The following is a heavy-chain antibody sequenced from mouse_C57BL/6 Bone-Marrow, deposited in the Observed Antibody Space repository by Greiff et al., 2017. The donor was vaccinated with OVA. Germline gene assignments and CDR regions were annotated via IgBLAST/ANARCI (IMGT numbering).Heavy chain of an antibody. CDR1: GYTFTDYY. CDR2: INPNNGGT. J-gene: IGHJ4*01. Sequence: EVKLQQSGPELVKPGASVKISCKASGYTFTDYYMNWVKQSHGKSLEWIGDINPNNGGTSYNEKFKGKATLTVDKSSSTAYMELRSLTSEDSAVYDCARGGATSYSMDYWGKGTSVTVSS. CDR3: ARGGATSYSMDY. V-gene: IGHV1-26*01. D-gene: IGHD6-1*01.